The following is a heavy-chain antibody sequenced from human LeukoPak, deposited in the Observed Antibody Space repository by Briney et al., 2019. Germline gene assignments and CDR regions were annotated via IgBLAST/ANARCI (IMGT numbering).Heavy chain of an antibody. V-gene: IGHV3-33*01. J-gene: IGHJ4*02. D-gene: IGHD6-13*01. CDR3: ARAYSSKEIDS. Sequence: GGSLRLSCAASGFSFRSFAMRWVRQAPGEGLDWVAIIWYVGTKKYYADSVKGRFTISRDNSKNTLFLQMSSLRVEDTAVYYCARAYSSKEIDSWGQGTLVTVSS. CDR1: GFSFRSFA. CDR2: IWYVGTKK.